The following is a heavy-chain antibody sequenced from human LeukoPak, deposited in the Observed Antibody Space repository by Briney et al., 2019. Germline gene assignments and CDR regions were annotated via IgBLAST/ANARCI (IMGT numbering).Heavy chain of an antibody. CDR1: GFIVSSND. Sequence: GGSLRLSCAASGFIVSSNDMSWVRQAPGKGLEWVSVIYIGGGTSYADSVKGRSIISRDNSKNTLYLQMNSLRAEGTAVYYCARDGGSYLFDHWGQGTLVTVSS. D-gene: IGHD1-26*01. CDR2: IYIGGGT. V-gene: IGHV3-53*01. CDR3: ARDGGSYLFDH. J-gene: IGHJ4*02.